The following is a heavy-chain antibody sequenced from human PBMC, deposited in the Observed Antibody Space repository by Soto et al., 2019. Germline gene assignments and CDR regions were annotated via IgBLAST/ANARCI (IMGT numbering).Heavy chain of an antibody. D-gene: IGHD3-16*01. CDR1: GGSISSGGYS. V-gene: IGHV4-30-2*01. CDR2: IYHSGST. Sequence: PSETLSLTCAVSGGSISSGGYSWSWIRQPPGKGLEWIGYIYHSGSTYYNPSLKSRVTISVDRSKNQFSLKLSSVTAEDTAVYYCARDGIPLGYWGQGTLVTVSS. J-gene: IGHJ4*02. CDR3: ARDGIPLGY.